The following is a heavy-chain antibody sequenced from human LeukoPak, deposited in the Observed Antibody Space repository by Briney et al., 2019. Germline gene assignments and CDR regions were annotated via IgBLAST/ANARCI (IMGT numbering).Heavy chain of an antibody. V-gene: IGHV3-21*01. D-gene: IGHD5-18*01. Sequence: GGSLRLSCAASGFTFSSYSMNWVRQAPGKGLEWVSSISSSSSYIYYADSVKGRFTISRDNAKNSLYLQMSSLRAEDTAVYYCAKGYSYGSNWFDPWGQGTLVTVSS. CDR3: AKGYSYGSNWFDP. J-gene: IGHJ5*02. CDR2: ISSSSSYI. CDR1: GFTFSSYS.